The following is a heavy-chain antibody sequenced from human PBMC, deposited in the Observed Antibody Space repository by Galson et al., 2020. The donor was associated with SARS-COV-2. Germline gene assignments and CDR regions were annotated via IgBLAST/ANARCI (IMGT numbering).Heavy chain of an antibody. Sequence: GGSLRLSCSASGFTFSYYGMNWVRQAPGKGLEWVSSISSSGTYIYYADSVQGRFIISRDNAKNSLYLQMNSLRAEDTAVYYCARDSGGGGRNRYYYHGMDVWGQGTTVTVSS. CDR1: GFTFSYYG. CDR3: ARDSGGGGRNRYYYHGMDV. V-gene: IGHV3-21*01. J-gene: IGHJ6*02. CDR2: ISSSGTYI. D-gene: IGHD3-16*01.